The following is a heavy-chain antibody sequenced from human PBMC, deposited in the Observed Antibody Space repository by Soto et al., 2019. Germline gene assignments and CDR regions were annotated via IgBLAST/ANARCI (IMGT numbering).Heavy chain of an antibody. D-gene: IGHD3-16*01. CDR3: AKGITDTGGYYYYSMDV. CDR2: ISGSGGST. J-gene: IGHJ6*02. Sequence: GGSLRLSCAASGFTFSSYAMSWVRQAPGKGLEWVSAISGSGGSTYYADSVKGRFTISRDNSKNTLYLQMNSLRAEDTAVYYCAKGITDTGGYYYYSMDVWGQGTAVTVSS. CDR1: GFTFSSYA. V-gene: IGHV3-23*01.